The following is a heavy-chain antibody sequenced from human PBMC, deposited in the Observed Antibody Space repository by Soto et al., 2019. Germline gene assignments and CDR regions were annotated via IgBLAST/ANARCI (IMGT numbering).Heavy chain of an antibody. CDR3: AKIGHYDFWRSCGMDV. Sequence: QVQLVESGGGVVQPGRSLRLSCAASGFTFSSYGMHWVRQAPGKGLEWVAVISYDGSNKYYADAVKGRFTISRDNSKNTLYLQMNSLRAEDTAVYYCAKIGHYDFWRSCGMDVWGQGTTVTVSS. D-gene: IGHD3-3*01. CDR2: ISYDGSNK. CDR1: GFTFSSYG. V-gene: IGHV3-30*18. J-gene: IGHJ6*02.